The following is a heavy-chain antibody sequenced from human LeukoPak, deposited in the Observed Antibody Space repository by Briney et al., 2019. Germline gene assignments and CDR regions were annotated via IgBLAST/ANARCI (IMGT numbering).Heavy chain of an antibody. CDR3: ARGADSSGYYSIFYFDY. CDR2: IYYSGST. Sequence: PSETLSLTCTVSGGSISSYYWNWTRQPPGKGLEWIGYIYYSGSTNYNPSLKSRVAISVDTSKNQFSLKLSSVIAADTAVYYCARGADSSGYYSIFYFDYWGQGTLVTVSS. J-gene: IGHJ4*02. CDR1: GGSISSYY. V-gene: IGHV4-59*01. D-gene: IGHD3-22*01.